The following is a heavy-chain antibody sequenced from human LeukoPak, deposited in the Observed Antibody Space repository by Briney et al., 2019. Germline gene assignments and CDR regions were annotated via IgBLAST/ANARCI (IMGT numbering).Heavy chain of an antibody. CDR1: GGSINSGGDS. CDR3: ARDRGIAAGGYHYYYYMDV. D-gene: IGHD6-13*01. V-gene: IGHV4-30-4*07. J-gene: IGHJ6*03. Sequence: SETLSLTCTVSGGSINSGGDSWSWIRQPPGKGLEWIGNIFYTGTTHYNPSLKSRVTMSVDTSKNQFSLKVSFVTAADTAVYYCARDRGIAAGGYHYYYYMDVWGEGTTVTVSS. CDR2: IFYTGTT.